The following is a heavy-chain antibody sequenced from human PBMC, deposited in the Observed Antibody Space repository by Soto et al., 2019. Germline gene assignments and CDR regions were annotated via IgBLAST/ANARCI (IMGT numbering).Heavy chain of an antibody. CDR1: GYTFNSDD. D-gene: IGHD3-3*01. J-gene: IGHJ3*02. CDR2: INPSGGST. CDR3: AREDVPAYDFWRGYRNDAFDI. V-gene: IGHV1-46*02. Sequence: SVRVSCKTSGYTFNSDDMHWVRQAPGQGLEWMGIINPSGGSTSYAQKFQGRVTMTRDTSTSTVYMELSSLRSEDTAVYYCAREDVPAYDFWRGYRNDAFDIWG.